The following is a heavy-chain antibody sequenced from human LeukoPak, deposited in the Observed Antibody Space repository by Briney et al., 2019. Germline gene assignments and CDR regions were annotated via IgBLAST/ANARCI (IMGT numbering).Heavy chain of an antibody. Sequence: GASVKVSCKASGFTFTSHGFTWVRQAPGQGLEWMGWINTNTGNPTYAQGFTGRFVFSLDTSVSTAYLQISSLKAEDTAVYYCARDTRIAVAGIDYWGQGTLVTVSS. D-gene: IGHD6-19*01. J-gene: IGHJ4*02. CDR2: INTNTGNP. CDR1: GFTFTSHG. CDR3: ARDTRIAVAGIDY. V-gene: IGHV7-4-1*02.